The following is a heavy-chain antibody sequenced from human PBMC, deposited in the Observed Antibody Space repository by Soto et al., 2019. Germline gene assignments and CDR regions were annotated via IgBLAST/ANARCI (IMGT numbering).Heavy chain of an antibody. CDR1: GFTFSSYW. V-gene: IGHV3-74*01. CDR3: TRSGSSPYYYGMDV. Sequence: GGSLRPSCAASGFTFSSYWMHWVRQAPGKGLVWVSRINSDGSNTNYADSVKGRFTISRDNAKNTLYLQMNSLRAEDTAVYYCTRSGSSPYYYGMDVWGQGTTVTVSS. CDR2: INSDGSNT. J-gene: IGHJ6*02. D-gene: IGHD6-6*01.